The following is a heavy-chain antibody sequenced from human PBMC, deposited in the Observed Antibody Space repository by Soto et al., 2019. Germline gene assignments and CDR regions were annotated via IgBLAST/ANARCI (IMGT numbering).Heavy chain of an antibody. V-gene: IGHV1-3*01. Sequence: VRQAPGQRLEWMGWINAGNGNTKYSQKFQGRVTITRDTSASTAYMELSSLRSEDTAVYYCASSNIVAAPYGMDVWGQGTTVTVSS. CDR3: ASSNIVAAPYGMDV. J-gene: IGHJ6*02. CDR2: INAGNGNT. D-gene: IGHD6-13*01.